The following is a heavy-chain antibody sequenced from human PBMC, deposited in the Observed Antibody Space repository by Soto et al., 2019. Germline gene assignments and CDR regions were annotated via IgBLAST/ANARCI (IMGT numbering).Heavy chain of an antibody. CDR2: IYYSGST. CDR1: GGSISSGGYY. J-gene: IGHJ4*02. Sequence: QVQLQESGPGLVKPSQTLSLTCTVSGGSISSGGYYWSWIRQHPGKGLEWIGYIYYSGSTYYNPSLKSRVTISVDPSKNQFSLKLGSVTAADTAVYYCARNRPFDAYDSSGYYGAYVFDYWGQGTLVTVSS. D-gene: IGHD3-22*01. CDR3: ARNRPFDAYDSSGYYGAYVFDY. V-gene: IGHV4-31*03.